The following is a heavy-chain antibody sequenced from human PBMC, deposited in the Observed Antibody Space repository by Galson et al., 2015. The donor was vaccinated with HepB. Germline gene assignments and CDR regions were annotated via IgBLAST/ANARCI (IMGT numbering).Heavy chain of an antibody. CDR1: GYTFTNYA. Sequence: SVKVSCKASGYTFTNYAMHWVRQAPGQGLEWMGWINTNTGTPTYAQGFTGRFVFSLDTSVSTAYLQISSLKTEDTAVYFCAKSRPEVVTILAFDVWVHGTIVTVSS. CDR3: AKSRPEVVTILAFDV. CDR2: INTNTGTP. J-gene: IGHJ3*01. V-gene: IGHV7-4-1*02. D-gene: IGHD2-21*02.